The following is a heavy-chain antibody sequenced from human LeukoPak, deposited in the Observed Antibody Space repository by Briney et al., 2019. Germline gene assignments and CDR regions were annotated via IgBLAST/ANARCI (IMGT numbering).Heavy chain of an antibody. D-gene: IGHD4-17*01. V-gene: IGHV3-48*01. CDR1: GFTFSSYS. CDR3: ARRRYGDYLGYDY. CDR2: ISSSSSTI. J-gene: IGHJ4*02. Sequence: GGSLRLSCAASGFTFSSYSMNWVRQAPGKVLEWVSYISSSSSTIYYADSVKGRFTISRDNAKNSLYLQMNSLGAEDTAVYYCARRRYGDYLGYDYWGQGTLVTVSS.